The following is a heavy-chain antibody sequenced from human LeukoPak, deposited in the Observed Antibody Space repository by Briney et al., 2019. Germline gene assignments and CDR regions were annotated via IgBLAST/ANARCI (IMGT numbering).Heavy chain of an antibody. CDR3: ARRGAARRYDGLDV. J-gene: IGHJ6*02. V-gene: IGHV4-59*08. CDR2: IYSTGST. CDR1: GGSISSYF. D-gene: IGHD6-6*01. Sequence: PSETLSLTCTGSGGSISSYFWSWIRQPPGKGLEWIGYIYSTGSTNYNPSLKSRVTMSIDTSKNQFSLNLSSVTASDAAIYYCARRGAARRYDGLDVWGQGTTVTVSS.